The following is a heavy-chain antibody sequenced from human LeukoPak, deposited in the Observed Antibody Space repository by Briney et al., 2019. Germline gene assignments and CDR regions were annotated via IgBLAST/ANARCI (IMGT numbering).Heavy chain of an antibody. CDR3: ARHWGLGNFDY. V-gene: IGHV4-59*08. Sequence: SETLSLTCAVYGGSISSYYWSWIRQPPGKGLEWIGYIYYSGSTNYNPSLKSRVTISVDTSKNQFSLKLSSVTAADTAVYYCARHWGLGNFDYWGQGTLVTVSS. J-gene: IGHJ4*02. CDR1: GGSISSYY. D-gene: IGHD3-16*01. CDR2: IYYSGST.